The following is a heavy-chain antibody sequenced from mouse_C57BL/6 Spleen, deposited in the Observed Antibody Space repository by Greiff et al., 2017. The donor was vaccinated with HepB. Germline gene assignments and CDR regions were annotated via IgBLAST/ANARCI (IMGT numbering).Heavy chain of an antibody. V-gene: IGHV1-52*01. CDR3: ASNSYFDY. CDR1: GYTFTSYW. J-gene: IGHJ2*01. Sequence: QVHVKQSGAELVRPGSSVKLSCKASGYTFTSYWMHWVKQRPIQGLEWIGNIDPSDSETHYNQKFKDKATLTVDKSSSTAYMQLSSLTSEDSAVYYCASNSYFDYWGQGTTLTVSS. CDR2: IDPSDSET. D-gene: IGHD1-3*01.